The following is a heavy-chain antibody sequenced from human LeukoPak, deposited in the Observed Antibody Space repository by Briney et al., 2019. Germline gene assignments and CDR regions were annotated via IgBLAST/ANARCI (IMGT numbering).Heavy chain of an antibody. D-gene: IGHD3-22*01. V-gene: IGHV3-23*01. CDR3: ARDSTMIVRRMAGDDAFDI. J-gene: IGHJ3*02. CDR2: ISGSGGST. CDR1: GFTFSSYA. Sequence: GGSLRLSCAASGFTFSSYAMSWVRQAPGKGLEWVSAISGSGGSTYYADSVKGRFTISRDNAKNSLYLQMNSLRAEDTAVYYCARDSTMIVRRMAGDDAFDIWGQGTMVTVSS.